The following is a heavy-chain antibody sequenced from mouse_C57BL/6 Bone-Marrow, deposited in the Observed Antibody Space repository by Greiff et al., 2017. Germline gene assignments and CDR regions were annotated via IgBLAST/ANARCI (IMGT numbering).Heavy chain of an antibody. Sequence: EVQLQQSVAELVRPGASVKLSCTASGFNIKNTYMHWVKQRPEQDLEWIGRIDPANGNTKYAPKFPGKATITADTSSNTAYLQLSPLTSEANAIYFSARVPITTRIYYYAMDNWGQGASVTAS. J-gene: IGHJ4*01. CDR3: ARVPITTRIYYYAMDN. D-gene: IGHD1-3*01. CDR1: GFNIKNTY. V-gene: IGHV14-3*01. CDR2: IDPANGNT.